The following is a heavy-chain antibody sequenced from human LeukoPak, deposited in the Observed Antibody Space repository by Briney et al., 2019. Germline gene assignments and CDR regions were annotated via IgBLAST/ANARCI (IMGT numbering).Heavy chain of an antibody. CDR1: GFTFSSYA. V-gene: IGHV3-23*01. Sequence: GGSLRLSCAASGFTFSSYAMSWVRQAPGKGLEWVSAISGSGGSTYYADSVKGRFTISRDNSKNTLYLQMNSLRAEDTAVYYCAKEMITFGGVIAPHKVGAFDIWGQGTMVTVSS. D-gene: IGHD3-16*02. CDR3: AKEMITFGGVIAPHKVGAFDI. J-gene: IGHJ3*02. CDR2: ISGSGGST.